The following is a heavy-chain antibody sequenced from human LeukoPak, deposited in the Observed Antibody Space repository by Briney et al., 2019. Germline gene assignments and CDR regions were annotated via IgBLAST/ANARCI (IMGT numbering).Heavy chain of an antibody. D-gene: IGHD5-18*01. CDR3: ARDRGVDTAMVNWFDP. CDR2: INWNGGST. V-gene: IGHV3-20*04. Sequence: GGSLRLSCAASGFTFDNYGMRWVRQAPGKGLEWVSGINWNGGSTGYADSVKGRFTISRDNAKNSLYLQMNRLRAEDTALYYCARDRGVDTAMVNWFDPWGQGTLVTVSS. J-gene: IGHJ5*02. CDR1: GFTFDNYG.